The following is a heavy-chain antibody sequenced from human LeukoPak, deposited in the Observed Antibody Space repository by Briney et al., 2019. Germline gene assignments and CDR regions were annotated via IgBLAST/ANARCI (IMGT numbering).Heavy chain of an antibody. CDR2: MYYSGST. V-gene: IGHV4-30-4*01. D-gene: IGHD6-19*01. J-gene: IGHJ4*02. Sequence: SETLSLTCTVSGGSISSGDYYWSWIRQPPGRGLEWIGYMYYSGSTYYNPSLKSRATISVDTSKNQFSLKVRSVTAADTAVYYCASLGTVAGTFAFDYWGQGTLVTVSS. CDR3: ASLGTVAGTFAFDY. CDR1: GGSISSGDYY.